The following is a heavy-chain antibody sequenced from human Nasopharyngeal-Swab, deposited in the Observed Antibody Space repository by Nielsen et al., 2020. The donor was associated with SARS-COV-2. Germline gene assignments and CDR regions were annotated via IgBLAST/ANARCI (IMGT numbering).Heavy chain of an antibody. CDR3: ARDLVDGDYAHYYYYGMDV. CDR2: ISAYNGNT. J-gene: IGHJ6*02. D-gene: IGHD4-17*01. V-gene: IGHV1-18*01. CDR1: GYTFTSYG. Sequence: ASVKVSCKASGYTFTSYGISWVRQAPGQGLEWMGWISAYNGNTNYAQKLQGRVTMTTDTSTSTAYMELRSLRSDDTAVYYCARDLVDGDYAHYYYYGMDVWGQGTTVTVSS.